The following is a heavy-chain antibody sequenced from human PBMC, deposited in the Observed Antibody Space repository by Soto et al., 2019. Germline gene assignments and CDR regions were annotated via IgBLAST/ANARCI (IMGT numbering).Heavy chain of an antibody. CDR2: ISGSGGST. CDR3: ATYYYDSSGYYYGGMDV. J-gene: IGHJ6*02. Sequence: GSLRLSCAASGFTFSSYAMSWVRQAPGKGLEWVSAISGSGGSTYYADSVKGRFTISRDNSKNTLYLQMNSLRAEDTAVYYCATYYYDSSGYYYGGMDVWGQGTTVTVSS. CDR1: GFTFSSYA. V-gene: IGHV3-23*01. D-gene: IGHD3-22*01.